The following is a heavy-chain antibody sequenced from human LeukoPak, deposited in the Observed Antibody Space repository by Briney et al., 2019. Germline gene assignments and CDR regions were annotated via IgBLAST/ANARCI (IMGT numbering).Heavy chain of an antibody. V-gene: IGHV3-7*04. CDR2: INQDGSEK. J-gene: IGHJ4*02. CDR3: ARDLSQFCSGTYDY. CDR1: GFTFSDYC. D-gene: IGHD3-10*02. Sequence: GGSLRLSCTASGFTFSDYCMTWVRQAPGKGLESVANINQDGSEKSSVDSVKGRFTISSDNAKKSLNLQMTSLRAEDATVYYSARDLSQFCSGTYDYWGQGTLVTVSS.